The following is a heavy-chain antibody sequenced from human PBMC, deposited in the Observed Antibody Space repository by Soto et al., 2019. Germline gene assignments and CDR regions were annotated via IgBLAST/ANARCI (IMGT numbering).Heavy chain of an antibody. J-gene: IGHJ6*02. CDR2: IYPGDSDT. D-gene: IGHD2-15*01. V-gene: IGHV5-51*01. CDR1: GYSFTSYW. Sequence: GESLKISCKGSGYSFTSYWIGWVRQMPGKGLEWMGIIYPGDSDTRYSPSFQGQVTISADKSISTAYLQWSSLKASDTAMYYCARQEVVAASRPGDYYYGMDVWGQGTTVTVSS. CDR3: ARQEVVAASRPGDYYYGMDV.